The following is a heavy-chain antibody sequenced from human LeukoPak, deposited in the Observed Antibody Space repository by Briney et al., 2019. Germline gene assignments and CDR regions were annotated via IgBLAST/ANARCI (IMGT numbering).Heavy chain of an antibody. V-gene: IGHV1-69*04. Sequence: SVKVSCKASGGTFSSYAISWVRQAPGQGLEWVGRIIPILGIANYAQKFQGRVTITADKSTSTAYMELSSLRSEDTAVYYCARDLGYCTNGVCSPASFDPWGQGTLVTVSS. CDR3: ARDLGYCTNGVCSPASFDP. D-gene: IGHD2-8*01. CDR1: GGTFSSYA. J-gene: IGHJ5*02. CDR2: IIPILGIA.